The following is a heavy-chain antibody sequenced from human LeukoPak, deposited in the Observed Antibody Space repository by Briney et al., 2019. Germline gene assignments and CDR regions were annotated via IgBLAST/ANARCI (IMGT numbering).Heavy chain of an antibody. V-gene: IGHV4-61*02. J-gene: IGHJ3*01. D-gene: IGHD6-19*01. CDR1: GGSISSGSYY. CDR2: IYTSGST. CDR3: ARPAEAGYFYAFDF. Sequence: SQTLSLTCTVSGGSISSGSYYWSWIRQPAGKGLEWIGRIYTSGSTNYNPSLKSRVTISVDTSKNQFSLKLSSVTAADTAVYCCARPAEAGYFYAFDFWGQGTMVTVSS.